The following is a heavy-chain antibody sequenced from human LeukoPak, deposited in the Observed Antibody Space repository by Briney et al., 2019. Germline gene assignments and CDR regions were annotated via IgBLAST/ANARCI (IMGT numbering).Heavy chain of an antibody. CDR3: ARNRDGYNSFDY. D-gene: IGHD5-24*01. CDR1: GGSINNGGYY. J-gene: IGHJ4*02. Sequence: LSLTCTVSGGSINNGGYYWSWIRQHPGKGLEWIGYIYYSGSSYYNPSLRSRVTISVDTSKNHFSLKLSSVTAADTAVYYCARNRDGYNSFDYWGQGTLVTVSS. V-gene: IGHV4-31*03. CDR2: IYYSGSS.